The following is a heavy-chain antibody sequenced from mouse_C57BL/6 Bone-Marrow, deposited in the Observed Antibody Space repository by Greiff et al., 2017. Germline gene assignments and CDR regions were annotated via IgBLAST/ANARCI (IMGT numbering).Heavy chain of an antibody. J-gene: IGHJ4*01. CDR2: IYPRSGNT. CDR3: ARTGTSYAMDY. D-gene: IGHD3-3*01. V-gene: IGHV1-81*01. CDR1: GYTFTSYG. Sequence: VQLQQSGAELARPGASVKLSCKASGYTFTSYGISWVKQRTGQGLEWIGEIYPRSGNTYYNEKFKGKATLTAGKSSSTAYMELRSLTSEDSAVYFCARTGTSYAMDYWGQGTSVTVSS.